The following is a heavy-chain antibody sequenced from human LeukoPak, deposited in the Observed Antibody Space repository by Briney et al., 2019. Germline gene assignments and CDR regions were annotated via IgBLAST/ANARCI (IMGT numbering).Heavy chain of an antibody. CDR2: IYPGDSDT. CDR1: GYSFTSYW. D-gene: IGHD6-13*01. J-gene: IGHJ5*02. Sequence: GESLKISCKGSGYSFTSYWIGWVLQMPGKGLEWMVIIYPGDSDTRYSPSFQGQVTISADKSISTAYLQWSGLKASDTAMYYCARWIVAAAGLGSDWFDPWGQGTLVTVSS. V-gene: IGHV5-51*01. CDR3: ARWIVAAAGLGSDWFDP.